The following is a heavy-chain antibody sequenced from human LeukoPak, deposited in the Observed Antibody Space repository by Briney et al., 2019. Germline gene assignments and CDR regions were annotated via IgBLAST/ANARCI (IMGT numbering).Heavy chain of an antibody. J-gene: IGHJ3*02. D-gene: IGHD5-24*01. CDR1: GYTFTGYY. CDR2: INPNTGGT. Sequence: ASVKVSCKASGYTFTGYYMHWVRQAPGQGLEWMGWINPNTGGTDYAQEFQGRVTMTRDTSISTAYMELSSLRSEDTAVYYCARFRMAFDIWGQGTMVTVSS. CDR3: ARFRMAFDI. V-gene: IGHV1-2*02.